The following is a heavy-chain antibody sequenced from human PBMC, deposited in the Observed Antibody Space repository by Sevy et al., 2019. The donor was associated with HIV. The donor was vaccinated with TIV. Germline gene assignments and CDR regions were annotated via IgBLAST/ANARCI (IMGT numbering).Heavy chain of an antibody. Sequence: SETLSLTCTVSGGSISSGDYSWSWIRQHPGKGLEWIGYSYYSGSTYYNPSLKSRVTIPVDTPKNQFSLKLSSVTAAETAVYYCARGPDYYDSGGVDYWGQGTLVTVSS. CDR1: GGSISSGDYS. J-gene: IGHJ4*02. V-gene: IGHV4-31*03. CDR2: SYYSGST. D-gene: IGHD3-22*01. CDR3: ARGPDYYDSGGVDY.